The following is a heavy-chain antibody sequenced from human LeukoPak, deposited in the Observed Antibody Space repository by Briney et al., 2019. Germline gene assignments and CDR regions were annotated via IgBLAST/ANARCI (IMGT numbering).Heavy chain of an antibody. CDR2: IYYSGST. V-gene: IGHV4-30-4*01. J-gene: IGHJ4*02. CDR3: AREKAWLAAADY. CDR1: GGSMSSYY. Sequence: SETLSLTCTVSGGSMSSYYWNWIRQPPGKGLEWIGHIYYSGSTYYNPSLKSRVTISVDTSRNQFSLKLSSVTAADTAVYYCAREKAWLAAADYWGQGTLVTVSS. D-gene: IGHD6-13*01.